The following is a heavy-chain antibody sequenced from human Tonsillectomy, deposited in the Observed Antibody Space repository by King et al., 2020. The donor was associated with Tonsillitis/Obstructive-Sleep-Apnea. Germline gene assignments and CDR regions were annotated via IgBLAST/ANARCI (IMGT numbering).Heavy chain of an antibody. CDR3: ARIADTAMASYYYYYYMDV. Sequence: VTLKESGPVLVKPTETLTLTCTVSGFSLSNARMGVSWIRQPPGKALEWLAHIFSNDEKSYSTSLKSRLTISKDTSKSQVVLTMTNMDPVDTDTYYCARIADTAMASYYYYYYMDVWGKGTTVTVSS. D-gene: IGHD5-18*01. CDR2: IFSNDEK. CDR1: GFSLSNARMG. J-gene: IGHJ6*03. V-gene: IGHV2-26*01.